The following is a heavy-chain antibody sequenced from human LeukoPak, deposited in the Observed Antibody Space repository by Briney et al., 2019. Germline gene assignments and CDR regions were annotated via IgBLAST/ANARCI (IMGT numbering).Heavy chain of an antibody. V-gene: IGHV4-39*07. Sequence: SETLSLTCTVSGGSISSSSYYWGWIRQPPGKGLEWIGSIYYSGSTYYNPSLKSRVTISVDTSKNQFSLKLSSVTAADTAVYYCARAPGDAVGLFPDNSFDYWGQGTLVTVSS. D-gene: IGHD7-27*01. CDR2: IYYSGST. CDR1: GGSISSSSYY. CDR3: ARAPGDAVGLFPDNSFDY. J-gene: IGHJ4*02.